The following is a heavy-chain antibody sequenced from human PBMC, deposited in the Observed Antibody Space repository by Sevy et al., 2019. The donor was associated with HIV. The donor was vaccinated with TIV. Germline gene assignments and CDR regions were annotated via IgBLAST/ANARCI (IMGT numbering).Heavy chain of an antibody. J-gene: IGHJ4*02. D-gene: IGHD5-18*01. Sequence: GGSLRLSCAASGFTFSSYWMSWVRQAPGKGLEWVAAMKEDGSERNYVDSVKGRFTISRDNAKNSLYLQMNSLRAEDTAVYYCVREGVGGYSYSLDCWGQGTLVTVSS. V-gene: IGHV3-7*01. CDR2: MKEDGSER. CDR3: VREGVGGYSYSLDC. CDR1: GFTFSSYW.